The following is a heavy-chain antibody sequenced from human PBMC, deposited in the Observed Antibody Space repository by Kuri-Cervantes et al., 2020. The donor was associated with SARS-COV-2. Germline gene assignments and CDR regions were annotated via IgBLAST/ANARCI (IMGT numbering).Heavy chain of an antibody. V-gene: IGHV3-7*01. J-gene: IGHJ4*02. CDR3: AREGDIVVVPAVYFDY. D-gene: IGHD2-2*01. Sequence: GESLKISCAASGFTFSSYWMSWVRQAPGKGLEWVANIKQDGSEKYYVDSVKGRFTISRDNAKNSLYLQMNSLRAEDTAVYYCAREGDIVVVPAVYFDYWGQGTLVTVSS. CDR1: GFTFSSYW. CDR2: IKQDGSEK.